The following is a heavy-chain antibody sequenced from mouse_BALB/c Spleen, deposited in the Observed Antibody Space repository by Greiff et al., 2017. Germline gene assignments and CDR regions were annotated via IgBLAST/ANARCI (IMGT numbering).Heavy chain of an antibody. CDR3: ARDRTGTSAWFAY. CDR2: IWAGGST. D-gene: IGHD4-1*01. V-gene: IGHV2-9*02. J-gene: IGHJ3*01. Sequence: VKLMESGPGLVAPSQSLSITCTVSGFSLTSYGVHWVRQPPGKGLEWLGVIWAGGSTNYNSAFMSRLSISKDNSKSQVFLKMNSLQTDDTAMYYCARDRTGTSAWFAYWGEGTLVTVSA. CDR1: GFSLTSYG.